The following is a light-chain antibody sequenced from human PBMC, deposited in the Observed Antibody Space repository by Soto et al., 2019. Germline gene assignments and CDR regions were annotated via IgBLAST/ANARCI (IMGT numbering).Light chain of an antibody. Sequence: QSALTQPRSVSGSPGQSVTISCTGTSRDVGGYNYVSWYQQHPGKAPKLMIYDVSKRPSGVPDRFYGSKSGNTASLTISGLQAEDQANYYCCSYAGSYYVFGTGTKVTAL. CDR3: CSYAGSYYV. CDR2: DVS. J-gene: IGLJ1*01. CDR1: SRDVGGYNY. V-gene: IGLV2-11*01.